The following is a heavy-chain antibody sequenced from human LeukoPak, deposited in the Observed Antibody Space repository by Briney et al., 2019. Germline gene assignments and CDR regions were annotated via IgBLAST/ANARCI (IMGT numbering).Heavy chain of an antibody. CDR3: ARAVSYIAAAGTGRDY. CDR2: INPSGGSI. D-gene: IGHD6-13*01. V-gene: IGHV1-46*01. Sequence: ASVKVSCKASGYTFTSYYMHWVRQAPGQGLEWMGIINPSGGSISYAQKFQGRVTMTRDTSTSTVYMELSSLRSEDTAVYYCARAVSYIAAAGTGRDYWGQGTLVTVSS. J-gene: IGHJ4*02. CDR1: GYTFTSYY.